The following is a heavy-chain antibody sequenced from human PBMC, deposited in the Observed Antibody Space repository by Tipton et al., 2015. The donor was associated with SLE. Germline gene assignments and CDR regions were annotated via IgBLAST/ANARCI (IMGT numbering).Heavy chain of an antibody. CDR3: ARTRDDSSGYYYDDAFDI. V-gene: IGHV4-39*01. CDR1: GGSFSGYY. CDR2: IYYSGST. Sequence: TLSLTCAVYGGSFSGYYWGWIRQPPGKGLEWIGSIYYSGSTYYNPSLKSRVTISVDTSKNQFSLKLSSVTAADTAVYYCARTRDDSSGYYYDDAFDIWGQGTMVTVSS. J-gene: IGHJ3*02. D-gene: IGHD3-22*01.